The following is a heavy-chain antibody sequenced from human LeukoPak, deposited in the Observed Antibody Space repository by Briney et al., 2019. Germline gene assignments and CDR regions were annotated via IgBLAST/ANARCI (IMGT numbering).Heavy chain of an antibody. CDR1: GFTFSSYS. Sequence: GRSLRLSCAASGFTFSSYSMSWVRQAPGKGLEWVANIKQDGSEKYYVDSVKGRFTISRDNAKNSLYLQMNSLRAEDTAVYYCARDDCSSISCYHNWFDPWGQGTLVTVSS. CDR2: IKQDGSEK. D-gene: IGHD2-2*01. V-gene: IGHV3-7*01. J-gene: IGHJ5*02. CDR3: ARDDCSSISCYHNWFDP.